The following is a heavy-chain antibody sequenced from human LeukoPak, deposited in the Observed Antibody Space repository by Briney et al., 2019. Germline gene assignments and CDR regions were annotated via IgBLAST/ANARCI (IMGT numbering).Heavy chain of an antibody. V-gene: IGHV4-61*08. Sequence: SETLSLTCAVSGGSISSGGYSWSWIRQPPGKGLEWIGYIYYSGSTNYNPSLKSRVTISVDTSKNQFSLKLSSVTAADTAVYYCGGGRRDSGSYGSFVYYYYYYMDVWAKGTTVTVSS. J-gene: IGHJ6*03. D-gene: IGHD3-10*01. CDR1: GGSISSGGYS. CDR3: GGGRRDSGSYGSFVYYYYYYMDV. CDR2: IYYSGST.